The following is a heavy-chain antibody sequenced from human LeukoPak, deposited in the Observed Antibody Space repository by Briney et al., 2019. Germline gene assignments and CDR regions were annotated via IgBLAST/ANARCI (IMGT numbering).Heavy chain of an antibody. CDR2: ISSSSSYI. CDR1: GFTFTSYS. D-gene: IGHD6-19*01. V-gene: IGHV3-21*01. Sequence: GGSLRLSCAASGFTFTSYSMNWVRQAPGKGLEWVSSISSSSSYIYYADSVKGRFTISRDNAKNSLYLQMNSLRAEDTAVYYCARAGRVSVAGTYYYYYYMDDWGKGTTVTVSS. CDR3: ARAGRVSVAGTYYYYYYMDD. J-gene: IGHJ6*03.